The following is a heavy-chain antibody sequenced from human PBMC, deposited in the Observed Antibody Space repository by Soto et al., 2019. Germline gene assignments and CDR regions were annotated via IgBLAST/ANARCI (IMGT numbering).Heavy chain of an antibody. CDR3: ARHAYDFCFVQPNPQYYDGKAV. D-gene: IGHD3-3*01. CDR2: IYPGDSNT. J-gene: IGHJ6*02. Sequence: PGESLKISCKGSGYSFTSYWIGWVRQMPGKGLEWMGIIYPGDSNTRYSPSLQGQVTISVDKSISTAYLQWSSLKATDTAMYYCARHAYDFCFVQPNPQYYDGKAVPARGTTDTVS. V-gene: IGHV5-51*01. CDR1: GYSFTSYW.